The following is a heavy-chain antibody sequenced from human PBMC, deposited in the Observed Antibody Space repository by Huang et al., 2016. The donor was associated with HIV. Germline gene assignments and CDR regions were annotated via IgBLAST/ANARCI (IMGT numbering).Heavy chain of an antibody. Sequence: QLVQSGAEVKKPGASVKVSCKVSGYTLTELSIHWVRQAPGKGLEWMGGFAPEHGETIYAPNFQGRVTMTEDTSTDTAYMELHSLRPEYTAVYYCAAGYDTYYDIWGQGTMVIASS. V-gene: IGHV1-24*01. CDR1: GYTLTELS. J-gene: IGHJ3*02. D-gene: IGHD2-21*01. CDR2: FAPEHGET. CDR3: AAGYDTYYDI.